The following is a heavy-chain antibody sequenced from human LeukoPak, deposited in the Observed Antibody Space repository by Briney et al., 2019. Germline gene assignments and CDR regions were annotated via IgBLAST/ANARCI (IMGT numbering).Heavy chain of an antibody. CDR1: GYTFTSYY. CDR2: INPSGGST. Sequence: ASVTVSCTASGYTFTSYYMHWVRQAPGQGLEWMGIINPSGGSTSYAQKFQGRVTMTRDTSTSTVYMELSSLRSEDTAVYYCAREPNYHDILTGYPPFDYWGQGTLVTVSS. J-gene: IGHJ4*02. V-gene: IGHV1-46*01. D-gene: IGHD3-9*01. CDR3: AREPNYHDILTGYPPFDY.